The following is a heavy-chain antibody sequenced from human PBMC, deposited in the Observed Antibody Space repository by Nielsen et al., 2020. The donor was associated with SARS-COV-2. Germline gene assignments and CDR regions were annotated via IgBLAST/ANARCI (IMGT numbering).Heavy chain of an antibody. J-gene: IGHJ6*03. CDR1: AGSVSSNYW. Sequence: SETLSLTCAVSAGSVSSNYWWPWARQSPGKGLEWIGEVSHSGSINYNPSLTSRATLSMDKSKRHFSMRLTSVSAADTAVYFCARGDLVVVPSPMLGLGPFFYYFHLDVWGKGTTVIVSS. CDR2: VSHSGSI. D-gene: IGHD2-2*01. V-gene: IGHV4-4*02. CDR3: ARGDLVVVPSPMLGLGPFFYYFHLDV.